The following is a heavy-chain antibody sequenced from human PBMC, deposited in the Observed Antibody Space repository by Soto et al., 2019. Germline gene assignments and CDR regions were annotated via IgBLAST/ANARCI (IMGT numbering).Heavy chain of an antibody. CDR1: GFTFSSYG. D-gene: IGHD2-15*01. CDR2: IWYDGSNK. J-gene: IGHJ4*02. V-gene: IGHV3-33*01. CDR3: ARDPRYCSGGSCKTRGYFDY. Sequence: QVQLVESGGGVVQPGRSPRLSCAASGFTFSSYGMHWVRQAPGKGLEWVAVIWYDGSNKYYADSVKGRFTISRDNSKNTLYLQMNSLRAEDTAVYYCARDPRYCSGGSCKTRGYFDYWGQGTLVTVSS.